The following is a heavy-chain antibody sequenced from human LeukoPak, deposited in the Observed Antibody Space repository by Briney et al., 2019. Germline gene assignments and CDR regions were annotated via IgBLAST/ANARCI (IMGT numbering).Heavy chain of an antibody. J-gene: IGHJ6*02. CDR2: MNPNSGNT. CDR3: ARFRSAPVTMIGGGTHYLYGMGV. CDR1: GYTFTSYD. D-gene: IGHD3-22*01. V-gene: IGHV1-8*01. Sequence: ASVKVSCKASGYTFTSYDINWVRQATGQGLEWMGWMNPNSGNTGYAQKFQGRVTMTRNTSISTAYMELSSLRSEDTAVYYCARFRSAPVTMIGGGTHYLYGMGVLGQGTTVTVSS.